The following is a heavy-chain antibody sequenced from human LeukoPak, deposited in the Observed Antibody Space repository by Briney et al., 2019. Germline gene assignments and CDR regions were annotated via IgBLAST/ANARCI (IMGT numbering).Heavy chain of an antibody. CDR1: GGTFSSYA. CDR3: ARLGSNDAFDI. J-gene: IGHJ3*02. Sequence: SVKVSCKASGGTFSSYAISWVRQAPGQGLEWMGRIIPIFGTANYAQKFQGRVSITTDESTSTAYMELSSLRSEDTAVYYCARLGSNDAFDIWGQGTMVTVSS. V-gene: IGHV1-69*05. D-gene: IGHD2-15*01. CDR2: IIPIFGTA.